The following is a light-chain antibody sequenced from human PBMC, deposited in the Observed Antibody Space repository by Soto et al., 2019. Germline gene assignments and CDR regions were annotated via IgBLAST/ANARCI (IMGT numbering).Light chain of an antibody. CDR1: QSISNW. Sequence: DIQLTQSPSTLSASVGDRVTLTCRASQSISNWLAWYQQKPGKAPKLLIHKASTLESGVPSRFSGSGSGTEFTLTISSLQPDDFATYYCQQYYSYWTFGQGTKVEIK. CDR3: QQYYSYWT. V-gene: IGKV1-5*03. J-gene: IGKJ1*01. CDR2: KAS.